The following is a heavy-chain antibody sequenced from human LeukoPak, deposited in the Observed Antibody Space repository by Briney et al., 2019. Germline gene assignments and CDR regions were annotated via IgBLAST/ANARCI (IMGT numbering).Heavy chain of an antibody. Sequence: PGGSLRLSCAASGFTFSSYSMNWVRQAPRKGLQWVSYITSSSSTIYYADSVKGRFTISRDNAKNSVYLQMNSLRAEETAVYYCARDTMIVGFDIWGQGTMVTVSS. J-gene: IGHJ3*02. CDR3: ARDTMIVGFDI. D-gene: IGHD3-22*01. V-gene: IGHV3-48*04. CDR1: GFTFSSYS. CDR2: ITSSSSTI.